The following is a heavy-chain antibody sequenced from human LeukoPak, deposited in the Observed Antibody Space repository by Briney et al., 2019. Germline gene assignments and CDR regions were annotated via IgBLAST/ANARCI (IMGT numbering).Heavy chain of an antibody. CDR3: ARDSVYDSSGYDAFDI. CDR1: GFTFGSYA. Sequence: GSLRLSCAASGFTFGSYAVHWIRQPPGKGLEWIGYIYYSGSTNYNPSLKSRVTISVDTSKNQFSLKLSSVTAADTAVYYCARDSVYDSSGYDAFDIWGQGTMVTVSS. J-gene: IGHJ3*02. V-gene: IGHV4-59*01. CDR2: IYYSGST. D-gene: IGHD3-22*01.